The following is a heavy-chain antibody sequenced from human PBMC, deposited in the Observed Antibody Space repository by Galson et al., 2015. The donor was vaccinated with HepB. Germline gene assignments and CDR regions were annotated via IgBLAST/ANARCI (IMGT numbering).Heavy chain of an antibody. CDR1: GFTFSSYS. V-gene: IGHV3-48*04. D-gene: IGHD5-12*01. CDR2: ISSSSTTI. J-gene: IGHJ2*01. Sequence: SLRLSCAASGFTFSSYSMNWVRRAPGKGLEWVSFISSSSTTIYYADSVKGRFPISRDDAKNSLYLQMNSLRAEDTAVYYCARDLTGYRRTWRRYWFFDLWGRGTLVTVSS. CDR3: ARDLTGYRRTWRRYWFFDL.